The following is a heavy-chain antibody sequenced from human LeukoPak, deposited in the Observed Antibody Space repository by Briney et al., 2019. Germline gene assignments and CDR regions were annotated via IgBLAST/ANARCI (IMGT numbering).Heavy chain of an antibody. CDR3: ARGLGIVATIGSYYYFDY. V-gene: IGHV1-8*01. Sequence: GASVKVSCKASGYTFTSYDISWVRQATGQGLEWMGWMNPNSGNTGYAQKFQGRVTMTRNTSISTAYMELSSLRSEDTAVYYCARGLGIVATIGSYYYFDYWGQGTLVTVSS. CDR1: GYTFTSYD. D-gene: IGHD5-12*01. J-gene: IGHJ4*02. CDR2: MNPNSGNT.